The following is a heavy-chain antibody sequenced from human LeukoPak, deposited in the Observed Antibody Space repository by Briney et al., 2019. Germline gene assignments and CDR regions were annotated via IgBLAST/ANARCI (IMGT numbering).Heavy chain of an antibody. J-gene: IGHJ4*02. V-gene: IGHV4-31*03. CDR1: GGSISSGGYY. CDR2: IYYSGST. D-gene: IGHD6-25*01. Sequence: SATLSLACTVSGGSISSGGYYWSWLRQHPGKGLDWIGYIYYSGSTYYSPPLKSRVTISVDTSKNQFSLKLSSVTAADTAVYYCARATLAALDYWGQGTLVTVSS. CDR3: ARATLAALDY.